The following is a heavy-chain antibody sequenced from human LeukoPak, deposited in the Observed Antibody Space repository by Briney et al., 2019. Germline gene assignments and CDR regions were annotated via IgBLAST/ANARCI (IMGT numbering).Heavy chain of an antibody. CDR1: GGSISNGTSY. V-gene: IGHV4-61*02. J-gene: IGHJ5*02. Sequence: NPSETLSLTCTVSGGSISNGTSYWPWIRQPAGKSLEWLGRIYSSGSTNYNPSLKSRVTISVDTSKNQFSLKLSSVTAADTAVYYCARASYGSGCDPWGQGTLVTVSS. D-gene: IGHD2-15*01. CDR3: ARASYGSGCDP. CDR2: IYSSGST.